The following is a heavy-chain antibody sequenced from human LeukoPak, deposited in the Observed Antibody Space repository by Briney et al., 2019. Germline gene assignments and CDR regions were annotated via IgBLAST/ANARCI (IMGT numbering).Heavy chain of an antibody. J-gene: IGHJ4*02. CDR1: GGSFSGYY. Sequence: SETLSLTCAVYGGSFSGYYWSWIRQPPGKGLEWIGEINHSGSTNYNPSLKSRVTISVDTSKNQLSLKLSSVTAADTAVYYCARVVRQLVYYFDYWGQGTLVTVSS. D-gene: IGHD6-13*01. CDR3: ARVVRQLVYYFDY. CDR2: INHSGST. V-gene: IGHV4-34*01.